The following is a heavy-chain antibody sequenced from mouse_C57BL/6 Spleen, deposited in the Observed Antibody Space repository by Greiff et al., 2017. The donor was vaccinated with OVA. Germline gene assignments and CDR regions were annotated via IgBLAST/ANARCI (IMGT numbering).Heavy chain of an antibody. CDR3: ARGIITRDYFDY. Sequence: QVQLQQSGAELVMPGASVKLSCKASGYTFTSYWMHWVKQRPGQGLEWIGEIDPSDSYTNYNQKFKGKSTLTVDKSSSTAYMQLSSLTSEDSAVYYCARGIITRDYFDYWGQGTTLTVSS. V-gene: IGHV1-69*01. CDR2: IDPSDSYT. CDR1: GYTFTSYW. D-gene: IGHD1-1*01. J-gene: IGHJ2*01.